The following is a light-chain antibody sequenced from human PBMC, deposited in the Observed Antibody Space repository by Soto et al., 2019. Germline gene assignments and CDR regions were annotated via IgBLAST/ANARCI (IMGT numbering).Light chain of an antibody. J-gene: IGKJ1*01. CDR2: QAS. CDR1: QGIGSW. CDR3: QQYSSHST. Sequence: DIQMTQSPSSVSASVGDRVTITCRASQGIGSWLAWYQQKPGKAPKLLIYQASSLENGVPSRFSGSGSGTEFSLTISSLQPDDFATYYCQQYSSHSTFGQGTKVDI. V-gene: IGKV1-5*03.